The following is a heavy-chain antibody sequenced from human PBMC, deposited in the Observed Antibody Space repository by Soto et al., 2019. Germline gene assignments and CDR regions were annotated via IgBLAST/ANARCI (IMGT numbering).Heavy chain of an antibody. V-gene: IGHV3-30*18. J-gene: IGHJ4*02. D-gene: IGHD6-13*01. CDR1: GFYFSSYG. CDR3: AKGYSSSWYYFDY. Sequence: GGSLRLSCAASGFYFSSYGMHWVRQAPGKGLEWVAVISYDGSNKYYADSVKGRFTISRDNSKNTLYLQMNSLRAEDTAVYYCAKGYSSSWYYFDYWGQGT. CDR2: ISYDGSNK.